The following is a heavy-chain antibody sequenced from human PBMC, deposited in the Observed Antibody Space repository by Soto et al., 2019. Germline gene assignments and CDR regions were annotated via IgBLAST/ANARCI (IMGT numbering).Heavy chain of an antibody. CDR1: GFTFSNYY. V-gene: IGHV3-11*05. J-gene: IGHJ6*02. CDR2: ISSRSSYT. CDR3: ARAGYRSEDYYGMDV. D-gene: IGHD5-18*01. Sequence: QVPLVESGGGMVKPGGSLRLSCAASGFTFSNYYMTWIRQAPGKGLEWVSCISSRSSYTNYADSVKGRFTISRDNAKNSLYLQMNSLRAEDTAVYYCARAGYRSEDYYGMDVWGQGTTVTVSS.